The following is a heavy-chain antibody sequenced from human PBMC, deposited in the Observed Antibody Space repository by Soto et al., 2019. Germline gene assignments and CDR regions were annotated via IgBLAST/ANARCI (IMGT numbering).Heavy chain of an antibody. Sequence: SVKVSCKASGGTFSSYAISWVRQAPGQGLEWMGGIIPIFGTANYAQKFQGRVTITADESTSTAYMELTSLTSDDTAVYYCAREPSIAAVGIPLYSYYYMDVWAEGTAVTVSS. CDR1: GGTFSSYA. CDR3: AREPSIAAVGIPLYSYYYMDV. CDR2: IIPIFGTA. V-gene: IGHV1-69*13. D-gene: IGHD6-13*01. J-gene: IGHJ6*03.